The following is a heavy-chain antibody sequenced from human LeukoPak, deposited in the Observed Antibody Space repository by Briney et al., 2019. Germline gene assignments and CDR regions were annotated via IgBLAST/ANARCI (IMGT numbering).Heavy chain of an antibody. D-gene: IGHD6-13*01. Sequence: SETLSLTCTVSGGSISSGSCYWSWIRQPAGKGLEWIGRIYTSGSTNYNPSLKSRVTISVDTSKNQFSLKLSSVTAADTAVYYCARVGQQLVNPLAKDYYYYYMDVWGKGTTVTVSS. V-gene: IGHV4-61*02. J-gene: IGHJ6*03. CDR1: GGSISSGSCY. CDR2: IYTSGST. CDR3: ARVGQQLVNPLAKDYYYYYMDV.